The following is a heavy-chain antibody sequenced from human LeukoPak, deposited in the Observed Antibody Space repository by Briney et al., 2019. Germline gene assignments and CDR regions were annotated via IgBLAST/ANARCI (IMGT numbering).Heavy chain of an antibody. Sequence: GGSLRLSCAASGFTFSSYEMNWVRQAPGKGLEWVSYISFSGSTVYYSDSVQGRFTISRDNAKNSVYLQMNSLRAEDTAVYYCAKGTYSSSPRDYWGQGTLVTVSS. J-gene: IGHJ4*02. CDR3: AKGTYSSSPRDY. CDR2: ISFSGSTV. V-gene: IGHV3-48*03. D-gene: IGHD6-6*01. CDR1: GFTFSSYE.